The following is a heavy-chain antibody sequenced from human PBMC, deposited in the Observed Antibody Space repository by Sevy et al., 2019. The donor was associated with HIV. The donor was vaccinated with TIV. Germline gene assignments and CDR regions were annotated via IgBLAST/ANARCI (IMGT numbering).Heavy chain of an antibody. V-gene: IGHV3-30-3*01. D-gene: IGHD3-16*01. CDR2: VSFDGGSK. J-gene: IGHJ3*02. CDR1: GFAFNTHA. CDR3: VRERARSITFDI. Sequence: GGSLRLSCAASGFAFNTHAIHWVRQAPGKGLEWVAVVSFDGGSKYYADSVRGRFTVSRDNSKNTVYLQLNSLRAEDTAVYYCVRERARSITFDIWGQGTLVTVSS.